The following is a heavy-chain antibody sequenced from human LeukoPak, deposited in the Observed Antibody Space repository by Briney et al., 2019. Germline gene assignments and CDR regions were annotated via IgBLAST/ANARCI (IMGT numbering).Heavy chain of an antibody. J-gene: IGHJ3*02. V-gene: IGHV1-18*01. CDR2: ISAYNGNT. CDR3: ARDPEPNDAFDI. Sequence: ASVKVAGKASGYTFTSYGISWVRQAPGQGLEWMGWISAYNGNTNYAQKLQGRVTMTTDTSTSTAYMELRSLRSDDTAVYYCARDPEPNDAFDIWGQGTMVTVSS. CDR1: GYTFTSYG. D-gene: IGHD1-14*01.